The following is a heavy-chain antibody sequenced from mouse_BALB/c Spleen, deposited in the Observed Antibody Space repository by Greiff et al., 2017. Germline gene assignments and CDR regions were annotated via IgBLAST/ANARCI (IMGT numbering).Heavy chain of an antibody. CDR2: IWAGGST. V-gene: IGHV2-9*02. CDR3: ARDPDGSYYAMDY. CDR1: GFSLTSYG. Sequence: VKLMESGPGLVAPSQSLSITCTVSGFSLTSYGVHWVRQPPGKGLEWLGVIWAGGSTNYNSALMSRLSISKDNSKSQVFLKMNSLQTDDTAMYYCARDPDGSYYAMDYWGQGTSVTVSS. D-gene: IGHD2-3*01. J-gene: IGHJ4*01.